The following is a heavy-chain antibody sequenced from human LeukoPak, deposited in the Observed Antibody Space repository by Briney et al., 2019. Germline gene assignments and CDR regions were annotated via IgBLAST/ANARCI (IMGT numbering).Heavy chain of an antibody. D-gene: IGHD5-12*01. V-gene: IGHV4-61*02. CDR2: IYTSGST. J-gene: IGHJ6*03. Sequence: PSQTLSLTCTVSGGSISSGSYYWSWIRQPAGKGLEWIGRIYTSGSTDYSPSLKSRVTVSVDTSKNQFSLKLSSVTAADTAVYYCARDGYSNYVSTYYYYMDVWGKGTTVTVSS. CDR1: GGSISSGSYY. CDR3: ARDGYSNYVSTYYYYMDV.